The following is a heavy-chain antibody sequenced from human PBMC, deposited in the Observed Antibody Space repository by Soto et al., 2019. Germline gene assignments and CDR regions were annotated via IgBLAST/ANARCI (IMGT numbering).Heavy chain of an antibody. CDR3: ARASAYSTPWSFDN. J-gene: IGHJ4*02. V-gene: IGHV1-18*01. Sequence: QVQLVQSGAEVKKPGASVRVSCKASGYTFSRYGISWVRQAPGQGLEWMGWISGFNGNTKESEKLQGRVTLITDTAANTAHMELRGLRSDDTAVYYCARASAYSTPWSFDNWGQGTLVTVSS. CDR1: GYTFSRYG. CDR2: ISGFNGNT. D-gene: IGHD6-13*01.